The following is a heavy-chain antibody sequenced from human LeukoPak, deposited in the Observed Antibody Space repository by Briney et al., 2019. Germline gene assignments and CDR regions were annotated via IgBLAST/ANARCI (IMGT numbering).Heavy chain of an antibody. D-gene: IGHD5-18*01. J-gene: IGHJ4*02. Sequence: PGGSQRLSCEASGFTFSTYAMSWVRQAPGKGLVWVSRIKSDGSTTTYADSVKGRFTISRDNAKNTLYLQMNSLRAEDTAVYYCARVVDTHFDYWGQGTLVTVTS. CDR3: ARVVDTHFDY. CDR1: GFTFSTYA. V-gene: IGHV3-74*01. CDR2: IKSDGSTT.